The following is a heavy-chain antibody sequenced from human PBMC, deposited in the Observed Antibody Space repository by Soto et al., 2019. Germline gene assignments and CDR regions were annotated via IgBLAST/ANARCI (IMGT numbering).Heavy chain of an antibody. D-gene: IGHD2-2*01. CDR2: FDPEDGET. CDR3: ATDLGCSSTSCYFDY. V-gene: IGHV1-24*01. J-gene: IGHJ4*02. Sequence: QVQLVQSGAEVKKPGASVKVSCKVSGYTLTELSMHWVRQAPGKGLEWMGGFDPEDGETMYAQKFQGRVTMTEDTPTDPAHMELSSLRSEETAVYYCATDLGCSSTSCYFDYWGQGTLVTVSS. CDR1: GYTLTELS.